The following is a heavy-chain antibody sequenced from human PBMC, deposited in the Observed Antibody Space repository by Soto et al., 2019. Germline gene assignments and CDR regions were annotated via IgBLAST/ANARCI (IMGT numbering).Heavy chain of an antibody. Sequence: QVQLQESGPGLVKPSETLSLTCTVSGGSISSYYWSWIRQPPGKGLEWLGYIYYSGSTNYNPSLKIRVTISVDTSKNQFSLKLSSVTAADTAVYYCARWIRTGTNSNWFDPWGQGTLVNVSS. CDR2: IYYSGST. V-gene: IGHV4-59*01. CDR3: ARWIRTGTNSNWFDP. J-gene: IGHJ5*02. D-gene: IGHD1-1*01. CDR1: GGSISSYY.